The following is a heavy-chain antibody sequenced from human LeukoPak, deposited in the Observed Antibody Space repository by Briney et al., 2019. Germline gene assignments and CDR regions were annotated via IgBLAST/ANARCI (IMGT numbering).Heavy chain of an antibody. J-gene: IGHJ4*02. V-gene: IGHV3-33*01. CDR2: IWYDGSNK. CDR1: GFTFSSYG. D-gene: IGHD3-22*01. CDR3: ARDPNKYYYDSSGPIEYYFDY. Sequence: GGSLRLSCAASGFTFSSYGMHWVRQAPGKGLEWVAVIWYDGSNKYYADSVKGRFTISRDNSKNTLYLQMSSLRAEDTAVYYCARDPNKYYYDSSGPIEYYFDYWGQGTLVTVSS.